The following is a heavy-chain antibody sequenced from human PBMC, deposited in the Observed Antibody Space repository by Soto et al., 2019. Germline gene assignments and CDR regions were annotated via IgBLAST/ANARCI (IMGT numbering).Heavy chain of an antibody. V-gene: IGHV3-74*01. Sequence: EVQLVESGGGLVQPGGSLRLSCAASGFTFSNYWMHWVRQAPGKGLVWVSRINSDGSNTNYADSVEGRFTISRDNAKNTLYLQMNSLRAEDTAVYYCVWGQWEYHWGQGTLVTVSS. CDR3: VWGQWEYH. D-gene: IGHD1-26*01. J-gene: IGHJ5*02. CDR2: INSDGSNT. CDR1: GFTFSNYW.